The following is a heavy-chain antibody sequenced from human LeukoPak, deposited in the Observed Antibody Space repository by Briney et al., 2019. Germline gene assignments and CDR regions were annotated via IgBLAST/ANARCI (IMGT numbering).Heavy chain of an antibody. CDR2: ISAYNGNT. CDR1: GYTFTSYG. J-gene: IGHJ6*02. CDR3: ARDGLRFGFYGMDV. V-gene: IGHV1-18*01. Sequence: GASVKVSCKASGYTFTSYGISWVRQAPGQGLEWMGWISAYNGNTNYAEKLQGRVTMTTDTSTSTAYMDLRSLRSDDTAVYYCARDGLRFGFYGMDVWGQGTTVTVSS. D-gene: IGHD3-10*01.